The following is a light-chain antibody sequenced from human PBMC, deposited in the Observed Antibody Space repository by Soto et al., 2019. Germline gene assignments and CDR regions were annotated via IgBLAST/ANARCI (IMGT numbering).Light chain of an antibody. CDR3: QQYKSYPLT. Sequence: DIQMTQSPSTLSASVGDRVTITCRASQSISSWLAWYQQKPGKAPKLLIYKASSLEGGVPSRFSGSGSGTEFILTISSLQPDDFAIYYCQQYKSYPLTFGGGTKVEIK. J-gene: IGKJ4*01. CDR1: QSISSW. CDR2: KAS. V-gene: IGKV1-5*03.